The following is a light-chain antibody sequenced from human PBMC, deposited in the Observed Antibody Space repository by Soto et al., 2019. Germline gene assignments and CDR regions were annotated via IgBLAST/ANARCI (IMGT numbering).Light chain of an antibody. CDR3: SLYRDSSSPPFV. J-gene: IGLJ1*01. CDR2: EAT. Sequence: QSALTQPASVSGSPEESITISCTGTSNDVGRYNLVSWYQQHPGKAPKVMIYEATKRPSGVSDRFSGSKSGNTASLTISGLLIEDEGDYYCSLYRDSSSPPFVFGSGTKLTVL. CDR1: SNDVGRYNL. V-gene: IGLV2-14*02.